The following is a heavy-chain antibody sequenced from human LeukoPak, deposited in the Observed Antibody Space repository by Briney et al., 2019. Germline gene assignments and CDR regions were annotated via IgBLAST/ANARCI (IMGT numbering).Heavy chain of an antibody. J-gene: IGHJ5*02. D-gene: IGHD3-10*01. CDR2: ISSSGSTI. CDR1: GFTFSSYE. Sequence: GGSLRLSCAASGFTFSSYEMNRVRQAPGKGLEWISYISSSGSTIYYADSVKGRFTISRDNAKNSLYLQMNSLRDEDTAVYYCARDSTPSYYYGSGSQNWFDPWGQGTLVIVSS. CDR3: ARDSTPSYYYGSGSQNWFDP. V-gene: IGHV3-48*03.